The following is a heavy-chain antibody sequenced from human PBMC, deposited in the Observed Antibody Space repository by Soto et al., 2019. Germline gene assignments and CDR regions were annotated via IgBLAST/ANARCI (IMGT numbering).Heavy chain of an antibody. CDR3: AKVYSDSSGYYYPDAFDI. CDR1: GGSISSYY. V-gene: IGHV3-23*01. Sequence: PSETLSLTCTVSGGSISSYYWSWIRQPPGKGLKWVSDIGGSGGTTYSSDSVKGRFTISRDKSKNTLYLQMNSLRAEDTAVYYCAKVYSDSSGYYYPDAFDIWGQGTMVTVSS. D-gene: IGHD3-22*01. CDR2: IGGSGGTT. J-gene: IGHJ3*02.